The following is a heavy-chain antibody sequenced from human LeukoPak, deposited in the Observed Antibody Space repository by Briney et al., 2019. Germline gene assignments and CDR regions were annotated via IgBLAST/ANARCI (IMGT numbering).Heavy chain of an antibody. Sequence: SQTLSLTCAISGDSVSRKSAGWNWIRQPPSRGLEWLGRIYYRATQYSHFLTSGITISPDTYKNQFSLHLDSVTPEDTAVYYCARGGLVRGSIDSLIAFDFWGQGTVVTVSS. CDR2: IYYRATQYS. D-gene: IGHD3-10*01. J-gene: IGHJ3*01. CDR3: ARGGLVRGSIDSLIAFDF. CDR1: GDSVSRKSAG. V-gene: IGHV6-1*01.